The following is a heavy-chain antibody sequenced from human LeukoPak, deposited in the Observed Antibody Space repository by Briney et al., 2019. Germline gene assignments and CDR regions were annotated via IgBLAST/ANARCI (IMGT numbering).Heavy chain of an antibody. Sequence: SETLSLTCTVSGGSISSYYWSCIRQPPGKGLEWIGYIYYSGSTNYNPSLKSRVTISVDTSKNQFSLKLSSVTAADTAVYYCARHITGTTGYYYYGMDVWGQGTTVTVSS. V-gene: IGHV4-59*08. D-gene: IGHD1-7*01. CDR3: ARHITGTTGYYYYGMDV. CDR2: IYYSGST. J-gene: IGHJ6*02. CDR1: GGSISSYY.